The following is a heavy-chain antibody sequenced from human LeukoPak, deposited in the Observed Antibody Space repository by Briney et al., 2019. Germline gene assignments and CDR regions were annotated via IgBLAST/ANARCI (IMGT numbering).Heavy chain of an antibody. CDR3: AKHPYCSSTSCYFDY. D-gene: IGHD2-2*01. Sequence: PGTSLRLSCAASGFIFSNYGMHWVRQAPGKGLEWVAFIRYDGSNKYYADSVKGRFTISRDNSKNTLYLQMNSLRAEDTAVYYCAKHPYCSSTSCYFDYWGQGTLVTVSS. CDR2: IRYDGSNK. V-gene: IGHV3-30*02. J-gene: IGHJ4*02. CDR1: GFIFSNYG.